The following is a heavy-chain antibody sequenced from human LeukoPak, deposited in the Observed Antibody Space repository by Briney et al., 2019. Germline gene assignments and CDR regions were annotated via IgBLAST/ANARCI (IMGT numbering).Heavy chain of an antibody. J-gene: IGHJ4*02. V-gene: IGHV4-61*02. D-gene: IGHD6-19*01. CDR3: ARDPYSSGWTFDY. Sequence: PSETLSLTCTVSGGSISSGSYYWSWIRQPAGKGLEWIGRIYTSGSTNYNPSLKSRVTISVDTSKNQFSLKLSSVTAADTAVYYCARDPYSSGWTFDYWGQGTLVTVSS. CDR1: GGSISSGSYY. CDR2: IYTSGST.